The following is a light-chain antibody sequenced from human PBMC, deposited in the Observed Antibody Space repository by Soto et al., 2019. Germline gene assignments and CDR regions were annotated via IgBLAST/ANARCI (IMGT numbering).Light chain of an antibody. J-gene: IGKJ2*01. CDR1: QSVSSY. V-gene: IGKV3-11*01. CDR3: QPRSNPET. Sequence: EIVLTQSPATLSLSPGERATLSCRASQSVSSYLAWYQQKPGQAPRLLIYDASNRATGIPARFSGSGYGTDFTVTISSLEPDDFAVYYCQPRSNPETFGQGTKLEIK. CDR2: DAS.